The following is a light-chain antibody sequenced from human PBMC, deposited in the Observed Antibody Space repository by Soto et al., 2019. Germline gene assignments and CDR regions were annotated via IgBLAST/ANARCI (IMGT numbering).Light chain of an antibody. CDR3: AAWDDSLNGYV. CDR1: SSNIGSNT. J-gene: IGLJ1*01. V-gene: IGLV1-44*01. Sequence: QSVLTQPPSASGTPGQRVTISCSGSSSNIGSNTVNWYQQLPGTAPKLLIYSNNQRPSGVPDRFSGSKSGTSASLAISGLQSEDEADYYGAAWDDSLNGYVFGTGTKGTVL. CDR2: SNN.